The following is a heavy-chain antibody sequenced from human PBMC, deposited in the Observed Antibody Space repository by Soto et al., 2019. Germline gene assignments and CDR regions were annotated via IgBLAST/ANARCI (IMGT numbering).Heavy chain of an antibody. CDR1: GVSVSSGSYY. CDR2: IYYSGST. J-gene: IGHJ4*02. Sequence: KPSETLSLTCPVSGVSVSSGSYYWNWIRQPPGKGLEWIGYIYYSGSTYYNPSLESRVTISVDTSKNQFSLKLSSVTAADTAMYYCAGEVADSGYPIHWGQGTLVTVSS. D-gene: IGHD3-22*01. V-gene: IGHV4-61*01. CDR3: AGEVADSGYPIH.